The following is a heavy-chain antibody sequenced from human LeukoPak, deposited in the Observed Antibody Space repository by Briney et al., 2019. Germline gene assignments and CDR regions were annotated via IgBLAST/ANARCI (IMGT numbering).Heavy chain of an antibody. V-gene: IGHV4-4*07. CDR3: ARSRIMITFGGVIAEYYFDY. CDR2: ISTSGST. J-gene: IGHJ4*02. D-gene: IGHD3-16*02. Sequence: PSETLSLTCTVSGGSISSYYWSWIRQPAGKGLEWIGRISTSGSTNYNPSLKSRVTMSVDTSKNQFSLKLSSVTAADTAVYYCARSRIMITFGGVIAEYYFDYWGQGTLVTVSS. CDR1: GGSISSYY.